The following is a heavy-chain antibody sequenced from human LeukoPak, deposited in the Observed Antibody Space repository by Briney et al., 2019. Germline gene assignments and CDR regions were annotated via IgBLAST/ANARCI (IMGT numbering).Heavy chain of an antibody. CDR1: GFTFSTYN. Sequence: GGSLRLSCAASGFTFSTYNMNWVRQAPGKGLEWVSSISSSSSYIYYADSVKGRFTISRDNAKNSLYLQMNSLRAEDTAVYYCARYYYGSGSYYSHFDYWGQGTLVTVSS. D-gene: IGHD3-10*01. CDR3: ARYYYGSGSYYSHFDY. J-gene: IGHJ4*02. V-gene: IGHV3-21*01. CDR2: ISSSSSYI.